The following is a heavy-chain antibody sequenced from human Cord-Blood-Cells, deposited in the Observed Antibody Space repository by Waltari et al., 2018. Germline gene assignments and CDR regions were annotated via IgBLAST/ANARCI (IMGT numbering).Heavy chain of an antibody. CDR3: AGDEAGGGSYYYYYYGMDV. V-gene: IGHV1-18*01. Sequence: QVQLVQSGAEVKKPGASVKVSCKASGYTFTSYGISWVRQAPGQGLEWMGWISAYNGNTNYAQKLKGRVTMTTDTSTSTAYMELRGLRSYDTALYYCAGDEAGGGSYYYYYYGMDVWGQGTTVTVSS. CDR1: GYTFTSYG. CDR2: ISAYNGNT. D-gene: IGHD1-26*01. J-gene: IGHJ6*02.